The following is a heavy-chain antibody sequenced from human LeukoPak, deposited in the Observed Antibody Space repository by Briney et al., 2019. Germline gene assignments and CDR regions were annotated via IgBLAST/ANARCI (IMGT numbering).Heavy chain of an antibody. CDR1: GGSISSYY. D-gene: IGHD2-15*01. Sequence: PSETLSLTCTVSGGSISSYYWSWIRQPAGKGLEWIGRIYTSGSTNYNPSLKSRVTISVDTSKNQFSLKLSSVTAADTAVYYCARGPVGLCSGGSCYYYYYGMDVWGQGTTVTVSS. CDR2: IYTSGST. V-gene: IGHV4-4*07. J-gene: IGHJ6*02. CDR3: ARGPVGLCSGGSCYYYYYGMDV.